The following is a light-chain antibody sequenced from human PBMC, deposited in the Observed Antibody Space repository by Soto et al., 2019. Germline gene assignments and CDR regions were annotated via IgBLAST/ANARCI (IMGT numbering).Light chain of an antibody. CDR2: EDR. V-gene: IGLV1-51*02. Sequence: QSVLTQSHSVSAAPGQKVTISCSGGSSNIGKNYVSWYQHLPGTAPKLLIYEDRKRPSGIPDRFSGSKSATSATLGITGLQTGDEAEYYCGTWDSSLNAGVFGGGTKLTVL. J-gene: IGLJ2*01. CDR1: SSNIGKNY. CDR3: GTWDSSLNAGV.